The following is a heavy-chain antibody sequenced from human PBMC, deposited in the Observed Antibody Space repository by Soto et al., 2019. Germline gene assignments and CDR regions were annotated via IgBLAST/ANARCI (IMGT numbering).Heavy chain of an antibody. V-gene: IGHV3-30*09. J-gene: IGHJ6*02. CDR2: ISYNGGSK. Sequence: QVQLVESGGGVVQPGGSLRLSCVAPGFPLRTYALNWVRQAPGKGLEWMTVISYNGGSKYYADSVRGRFAISRDNSKNAVYLQMNNLRPDDTAVYFCARAEPAPFGVFTASSYYGLDVWGQGSAVTVAS. CDR3: ARAEPAPFGVFTASSYYGLDV. D-gene: IGHD3-3*01. CDR1: GFPLRTYA.